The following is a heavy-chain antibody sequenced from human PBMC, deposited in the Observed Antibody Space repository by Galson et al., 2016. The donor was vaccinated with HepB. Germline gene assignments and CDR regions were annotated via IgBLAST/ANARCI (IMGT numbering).Heavy chain of an antibody. Sequence: SLRLSCAASGFTFSGYAMAWVRQAPGKGLEWVSGMSDSDDIYYAPTVKGRFTISRDNSKNTVHLQLTSLRAEDTAVYYCAKDKRGHSSAWYWYFDYWGPGTLVSVSS. V-gene: IGHV3-23*01. CDR3: AKDKRGHSSAWYWYFDY. CDR2: MSDSDDI. D-gene: IGHD6-13*01. J-gene: IGHJ4*02. CDR1: GFTFSGYA.